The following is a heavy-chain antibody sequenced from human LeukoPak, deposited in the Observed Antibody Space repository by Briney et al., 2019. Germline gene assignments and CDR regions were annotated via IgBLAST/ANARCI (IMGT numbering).Heavy chain of an antibody. CDR2: INHSGST. J-gene: IGHJ4*02. V-gene: IGHV4-34*01. Sequence: SETLSLTCAVYGRSFSGYYWSWIRQPPGKGLEWIGEINHSGSTNYNPSLKSRVTISVDTSKNQFSLKLSSVTAADTAVYYCARVRYDFWSGYYGPFDYWGQGTLVTVSS. CDR1: GRSFSGYY. CDR3: ARVRYDFWSGYYGPFDY. D-gene: IGHD3-3*01.